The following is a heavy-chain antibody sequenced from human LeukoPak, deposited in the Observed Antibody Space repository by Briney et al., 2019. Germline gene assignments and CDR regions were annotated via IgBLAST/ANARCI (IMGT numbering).Heavy chain of an antibody. CDR2: IYPGDSDT. D-gene: IGHD4-11*01. CDR1: GYSFTSYW. CDR3: ARRNQYSNGNLDY. J-gene: IGHJ4*02. V-gene: IGHV5-51*01. Sequence: GESLKISCEASGYSFTSYWIAWVRQMPGKGLEWMGIIYPGDSDTRYSPSFQGQVTISADKSISTVYLQWSSLKASDTAMYYCARRNQYSNGNLDYWGQGTLVTVSS.